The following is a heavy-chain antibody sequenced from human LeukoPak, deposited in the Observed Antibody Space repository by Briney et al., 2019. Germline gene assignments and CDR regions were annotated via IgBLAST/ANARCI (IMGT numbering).Heavy chain of an antibody. CDR3: ARELRIVDTTMLNYYYYYYMDA. D-gene: IGHD5-18*01. V-gene: IGHV3-53*01. CDR1: GFTVSNNY. Sequence: QPGGSLRLSCAASGFTVSNNYMNWVRQAPGKGLEWVSGIYSGATTYYADSVKGRFTISRDNSKNTLSLQMNSLRAEDTAVYYCARELRIVDTTMLNYYYYYYMDAWGKGTTVTVSS. J-gene: IGHJ6*03. CDR2: IYSGATT.